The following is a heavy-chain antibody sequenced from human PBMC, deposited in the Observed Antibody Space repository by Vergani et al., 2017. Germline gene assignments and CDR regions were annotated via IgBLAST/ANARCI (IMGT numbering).Heavy chain of an antibody. V-gene: IGHV4-59*01. CDR2: IYYSGST. CDR1: GGSISSYY. J-gene: IGHJ5*02. Sequence: QVQLQESGPGLVKPSETLSLTCTVSGGSISSYYWSWIRQPPGKGLEWIGYIYYSGSTNYNPSLKSRVTISVDPSKNQFSLKLSSVTAADTAVYYCARGRYSSSSPGGWFDPWGQGTLVTVSS. CDR3: ARGRYSSSSPGGWFDP. D-gene: IGHD6-13*01.